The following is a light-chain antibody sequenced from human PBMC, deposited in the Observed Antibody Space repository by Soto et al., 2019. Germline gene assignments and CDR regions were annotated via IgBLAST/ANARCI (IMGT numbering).Light chain of an antibody. CDR2: DVS. CDR1: QSVSGW. J-gene: IGKJ1*01. Sequence: DIQMTQSPSTLSSSVGDTVTITCRASQSVSGWLAWYQQKPGEAPKLLIYDVSSLASGVPSRFSGSGSGTNFTLTISSLKPEDFETYYCQQYETFSGTFGPGTKVDIK. CDR3: QQYETFSGT. V-gene: IGKV1-5*01.